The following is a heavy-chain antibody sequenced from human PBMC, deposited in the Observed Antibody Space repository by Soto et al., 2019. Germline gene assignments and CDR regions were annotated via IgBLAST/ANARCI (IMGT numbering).Heavy chain of an antibody. CDR2: MTGGGTT. CDR3: AKLEGGLGRFYGLDA. V-gene: IGHV3-23*01. D-gene: IGHD1-1*01. Sequence: QPGGSLRLSCRASGFTFKNYAMTWVRKCPGKGLQWVSLMTGGGTTDYADSAKGRFIISRDNSKNTLSLQMHNLRADDTALYYCAKLEGGLGRFYGLDAWGQGTMVTVSS. CDR1: GFTFKNYA. J-gene: IGHJ6*02.